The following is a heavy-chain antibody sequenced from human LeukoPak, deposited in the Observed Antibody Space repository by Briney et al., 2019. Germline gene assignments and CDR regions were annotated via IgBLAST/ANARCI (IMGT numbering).Heavy chain of an antibody. CDR3: AREWTEYYMDV. V-gene: IGHV3-7*01. CDR2: INQDESSQ. D-gene: IGHD1-14*01. Sequence: GGSLRLSCAASGFSFTTYWMGWVRQAPGKGLEWVANINQDESSQYYVDAVRGRFTISRDNAKNSLNLQMNSLRAEDTAVYYCAREWTEYYMDVWGKGTTVTISS. CDR1: GFSFTTYW. J-gene: IGHJ6*03.